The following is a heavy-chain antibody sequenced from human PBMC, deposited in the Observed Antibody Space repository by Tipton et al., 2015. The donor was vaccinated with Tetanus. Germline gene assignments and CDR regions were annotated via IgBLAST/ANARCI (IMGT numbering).Heavy chain of an antibody. CDR2: IYQTDST. V-gene: IGHV4-39*07. Sequence: LRLSCTVSGGSITDKKYYWGWIRQPPGQALEWLGYIYQTDSTYYNPSVRSRLTLSLQMSKNQVSLKLSSVTAADTAVYYCARVLRFSAAGGWADAFDLWGLGTLVTVSS. CDR1: GGSITDKKYY. J-gene: IGHJ3*01. D-gene: IGHD2-8*02. CDR3: ARVLRFSAAGGWADAFDL.